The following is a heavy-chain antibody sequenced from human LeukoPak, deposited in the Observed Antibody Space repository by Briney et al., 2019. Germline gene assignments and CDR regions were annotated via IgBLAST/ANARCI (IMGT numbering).Heavy chain of an antibody. CDR2: ITSNGGST. CDR3: ASGGLSRYFDS. Sequence: PGGSLRLSCSASGFTFSSYAMHWVRQAPGKGLEYVSTITSNGGSTYYADSAKGRFTVSRDNSKNTLYLQMSSLRTEDTAVFYCASGGLSRYFDSWGQGTLVTVSS. D-gene: IGHD2-15*01. CDR1: GFTFSSYA. V-gene: IGHV3-64D*06. J-gene: IGHJ4*02.